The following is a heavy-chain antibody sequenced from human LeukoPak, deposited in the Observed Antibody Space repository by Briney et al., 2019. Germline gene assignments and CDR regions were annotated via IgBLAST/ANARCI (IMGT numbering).Heavy chain of an antibody. CDR2: ISAYNDNT. Sequence: ASVKVSCKASGYTFTSYGISWVRQAPGQGLEWMGWISAYNDNTNYAQKLQGRVTMTTDTSTSTAYMELRSLRSDDTAVYYCARDFCSSTSCYTFSWFDPWGQGTLVTVSS. D-gene: IGHD2-2*02. V-gene: IGHV1-18*01. J-gene: IGHJ5*02. CDR3: ARDFCSSTSCYTFSWFDP. CDR1: GYTFTSYG.